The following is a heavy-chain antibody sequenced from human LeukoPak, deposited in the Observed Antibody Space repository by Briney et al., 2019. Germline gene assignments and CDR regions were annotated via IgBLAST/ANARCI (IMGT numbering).Heavy chain of an antibody. D-gene: IGHD3-22*01. J-gene: IGHJ4*02. CDR2: ISGSGGRT. Sequence: GGSLRLSCAASGFTFSSYAMSWVRQAPGKGLEWVSVISGSGGRTYYADSVQGRFTTSRDNSKNTLYLQMNSLRAEDTAVYYCAKPYYYDSSGYSVNYFDSWGQGTLVTVSS. V-gene: IGHV3-23*01. CDR1: GFTFSSYA. CDR3: AKPYYYDSSGYSVNYFDS.